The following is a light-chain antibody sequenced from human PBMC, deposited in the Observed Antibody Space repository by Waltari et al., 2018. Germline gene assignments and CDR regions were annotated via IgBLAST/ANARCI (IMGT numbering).Light chain of an antibody. CDR1: SSNIGSNG. CDR3: GSWDTNLNGWV. Sequence: QSVLNQPPSASGTPGQRVSISCSGGSSNIGSNGVNWYQQSPGSAPKLLIYNSNKRPSVVPDRFSASKAGTSASLAIGGLRSEDEAEFYGGSWDTNLNGWVVGGGTKVTVL. J-gene: IGLJ3*02. V-gene: IGLV1-44*01. CDR2: NSN.